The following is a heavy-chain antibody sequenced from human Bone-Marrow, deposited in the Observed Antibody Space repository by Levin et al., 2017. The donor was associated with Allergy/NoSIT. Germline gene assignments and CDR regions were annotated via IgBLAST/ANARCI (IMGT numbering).Heavy chain of an antibody. V-gene: IGHV3-23*01. CDR2: ISGSGSTT. D-gene: IGHD6-19*01. CDR1: GFTFGSYV. Sequence: GGSLRLSCATSGFTFGSYVMSWVRQAPGKGMEWVSGISGSGSTTAYADSVKGRFTISRDNSINTVFLQMDSLRVEDTAFYFCAKAQSSGWRRANFFDFWGPGTLVTVSS. CDR3: AKAQSSGWRRANFFDF. J-gene: IGHJ4*02.